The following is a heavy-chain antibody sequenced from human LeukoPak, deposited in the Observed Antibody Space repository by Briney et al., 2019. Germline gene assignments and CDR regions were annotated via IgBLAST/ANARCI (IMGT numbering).Heavy chain of an antibody. CDR1: AGSISSYY. CDR3: ASYGSGSYYKQFDY. D-gene: IGHD3-10*01. J-gene: IGHJ4*02. V-gene: IGHV4-59*08. CDR2: IYYSGST. Sequence: SETLSLTCTVSAGSISSYYWSWIRQPPGKGLEWIGYIYYSGSTNYNPSLKSRVTISVDTSKNQFSLKLSSVTAADTAVYYCASYGSGSYYKQFDYWGQGTLVTVSS.